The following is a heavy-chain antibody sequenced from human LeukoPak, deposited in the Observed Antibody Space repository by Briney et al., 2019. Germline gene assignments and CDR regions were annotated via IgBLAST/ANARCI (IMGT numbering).Heavy chain of an antibody. CDR3: AKDTEPGGNYYGMDV. Sequence: GGSLRLSCAASGFTFSSYGMHWVRQAPGKGLEWVAVIWYDGSNKYYADSVKGRFTISRGNSKNTLYLQMNSLRTEDTALYYCAKDTEPGGNYYGMDVWGQGTTVTVSS. V-gene: IGHV3-30*02. D-gene: IGHD2-8*02. CDR1: GFTFSSYG. J-gene: IGHJ6*02. CDR2: IWYDGSNK.